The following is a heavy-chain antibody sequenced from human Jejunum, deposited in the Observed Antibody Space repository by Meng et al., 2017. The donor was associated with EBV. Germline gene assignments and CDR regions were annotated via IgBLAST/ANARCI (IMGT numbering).Heavy chain of an antibody. CDR2: INTNTGNP. J-gene: IGHJ4*02. CDR3: ARVRGYSYGRPFDY. D-gene: IGHD5-18*01. Sequence: AQLVESGSELTKPGASVPVSCKASGYSFTNSAMNWVRQAPGQGVEWMGWINTNTGNPTYAQGFTGRFVFSLDTSVSTAYLQISSLKAEDTAVYYCARVRGYSYGRPFDYWGQGTLVTVSS. V-gene: IGHV7-4-1*02. CDR1: GYSFTNSA.